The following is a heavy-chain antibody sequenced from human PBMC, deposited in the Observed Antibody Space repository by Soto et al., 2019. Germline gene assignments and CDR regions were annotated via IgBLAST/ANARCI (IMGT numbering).Heavy chain of an antibody. V-gene: IGHV4-61*01. CDR1: GGSVSSGSYY. Sequence: KSSETLSLTCTVSGGSVSSGSYYWSWIRQPPGKGLEWIGYIYYSGSTNYNPSLKSRVTISVDTSKNQFSLKLSSVTPADTAVYYCASGWLRLGELSPFAFDIWRQRTMVTVSS. CDR3: ASGWLRLGELSPFAFDI. J-gene: IGHJ3*02. D-gene: IGHD3-16*02. CDR2: IYYSGST.